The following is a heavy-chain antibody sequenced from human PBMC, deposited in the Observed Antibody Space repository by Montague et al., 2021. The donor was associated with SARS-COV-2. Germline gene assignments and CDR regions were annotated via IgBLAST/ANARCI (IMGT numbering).Heavy chain of an antibody. CDR3: AKELYRSAYYHGMDV. CDR1: GFTFDDYA. Sequence: SLRLSCAASGFTFDDYAMHWVRQAPGKGLEWVSVISWNSVTTGYADSVKGRFTIYRDNANNSLYLQMNSLRAEDTGIYYCAKELYRSAYYHGMDVWGQGTTVTVSS. J-gene: IGHJ6*02. CDR2: ISWNSVTT. V-gene: IGHV3-9*01. D-gene: IGHD3-16*02.